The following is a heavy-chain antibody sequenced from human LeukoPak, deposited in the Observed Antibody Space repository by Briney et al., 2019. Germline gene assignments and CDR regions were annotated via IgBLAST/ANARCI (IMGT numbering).Heavy chain of an antibody. V-gene: IGHV3-20*04. CDR1: GFTFDDYG. J-gene: IGHJ4*02. CDR3: ARGLHDLWRGHMGY. Sequence: GGSLRLSCAASGFTFDDYGMSWVRQAPGKGLEWVSGINWNGGSTGYADSVKGRFTISRDNAKNSLYLQMNSLRAEDTALYYCARGLHDLWRGHMGYWGQGTLVTVSS. CDR2: INWNGGST. D-gene: IGHD3-3*01.